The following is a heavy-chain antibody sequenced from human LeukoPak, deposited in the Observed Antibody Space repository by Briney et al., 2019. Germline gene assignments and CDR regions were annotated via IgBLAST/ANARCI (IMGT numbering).Heavy chain of an antibody. J-gene: IGHJ5*01. CDR1: GFTFSSSA. V-gene: IGHV3-23*01. D-gene: IGHD6-13*01. CDR3: SKGVAADGNNWFDS. CDR2: ISDSGST. Sequence: GGSLRLSCAASGFTFSSSAMPWVRQAPGKGLEWVSGISDSGSTKYADTVRGRFTISRDDSNRTLYLQMNSLRAEDTAIYYGSKGVAADGNNWFDSWGRGTLVTVAS.